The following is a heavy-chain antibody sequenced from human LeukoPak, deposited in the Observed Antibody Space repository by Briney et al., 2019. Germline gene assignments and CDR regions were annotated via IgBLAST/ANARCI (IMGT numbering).Heavy chain of an antibody. D-gene: IGHD5-18*01. CDR3: ARDVRPYNTAMANLHY. CDR2: IWYDGSNK. CDR1: RFIFSNYW. J-gene: IGHJ4*02. Sequence: GGSLRLSCATSRFIFSNYWMTWVRQAPGKGLEWVAVIWYDGSNKYYADSVKGRFTISRDNSKNTLYLQMNSLRAEDTAVYYCARDVRPYNTAMANLHYWGQGTLVTVSS. V-gene: IGHV3-33*08.